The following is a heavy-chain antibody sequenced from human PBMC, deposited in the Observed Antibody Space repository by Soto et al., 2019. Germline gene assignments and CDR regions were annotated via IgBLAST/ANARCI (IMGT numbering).Heavy chain of an antibody. CDR2: MIGDGTSW. V-gene: IGHV3-23*01. CDR1: GFDFRIYA. D-gene: IGHD1-26*01. CDR3: AKDLRPDGRYDFDY. Sequence: EVQLLESGGGLAQAGGSLRLSCAASGFDFRIYAMNWVRQAPGKGLEWVAVMIGDGTSWDYADSVRGRFTISRDNSKNTQYLQMNSLRAEDTAVYYCAKDLRPDGRYDFDYWGQGTLVTVSS. J-gene: IGHJ4*02.